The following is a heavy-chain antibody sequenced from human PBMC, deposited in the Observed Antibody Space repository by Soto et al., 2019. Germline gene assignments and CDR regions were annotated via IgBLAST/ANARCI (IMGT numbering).Heavy chain of an antibody. V-gene: IGHV1-24*01. CDR1: GYTLSELA. CDR2: FDPEDGET. CDR3: AGGYCTRTSCHDYDN. J-gene: IGHJ4*02. Sequence: QVQLVQSGAEVKKPGASVKVSCKVSGYTLSELAIQWVRQSPGKGLEWMGGFDPEDGETFYAQKFQGRVTMTEDKSTDTASMELRSLRSEDTAVYYCAGGYCTRTSCHDYDNWGQGTLVAVSS. D-gene: IGHD2-2*01.